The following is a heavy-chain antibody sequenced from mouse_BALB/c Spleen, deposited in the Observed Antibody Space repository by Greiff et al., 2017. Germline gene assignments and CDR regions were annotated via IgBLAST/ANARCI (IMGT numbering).Heavy chain of an antibody. J-gene: IGHJ3*01. CDR3: ARGGYGNYFAY. CDR1: GYTFTSYW. D-gene: IGHD2-10*02. CDR2: INPSTGYT. Sequence: QVQLKESGAELAKPGASVKMSCKASGYTFTSYWMHWVKQRPGQGLEWIGYINPSTGYTEYNQKFKDKATLTADKSSSTAYMQLSSLTSEDSAVYYCARGGYGNYFAYWGQGTLVTVSA. V-gene: IGHV1-7*01.